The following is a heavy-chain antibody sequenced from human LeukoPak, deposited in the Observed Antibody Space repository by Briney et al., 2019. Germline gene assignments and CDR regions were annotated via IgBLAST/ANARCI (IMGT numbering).Heavy chain of an antibody. J-gene: IGHJ4*02. V-gene: IGHV4-59*08. CDR1: GGSLSGYY. Sequence: PETLSLTCTVSGGSLSGYYWSWVRQPPGKGLEWIGYIFSSGSTTYNPPLKSRVTISEDTTVNQFSLKLSSVTAADTAVCYCARHYYDRSDSYSFDYWGQGTLVTVSS. D-gene: IGHD3-22*01. CDR2: IFSSGST. CDR3: ARHYYDRSDSYSFDY.